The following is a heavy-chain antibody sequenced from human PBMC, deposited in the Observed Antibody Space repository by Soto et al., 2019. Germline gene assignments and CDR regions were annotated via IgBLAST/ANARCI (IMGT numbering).Heavy chain of an antibody. CDR2: IDSGGTS. V-gene: IGHV3-23*01. CDR3: AKGAAPSTYSVFDV. Sequence: EVQLLESGGGLVQPGGSLRLSCAASGFAFSTLAMSWIRQAPGKGLEWVSGIDSGGTSYYADSVKGRFSISRDNSKNTLYVQMNSLGAEDTAVYYCAKGAAPSTYSVFDVCGQGTRVTVSP. J-gene: IGHJ3*01. D-gene: IGHD1-26*01. CDR1: GFAFSTLA.